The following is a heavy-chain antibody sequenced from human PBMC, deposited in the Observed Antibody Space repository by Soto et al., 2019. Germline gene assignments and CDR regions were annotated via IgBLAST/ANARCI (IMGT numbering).Heavy chain of an antibody. CDR1: GFTFSSYS. D-gene: IGHD5-18*01. J-gene: IGHJ4*02. V-gene: IGHV3-48*01. Sequence: GGSLRLCCAASGFTFSSYSMNWVRQAPGKGLEWVSYISSSSSTIYYADSVKGRFTISRDNAKNSLYLQMNSLRAEDTAVYYCARDYSSYGPFDYWGQRTLVTGSS. CDR2: ISSSSSTI. CDR3: ARDYSSYGPFDY.